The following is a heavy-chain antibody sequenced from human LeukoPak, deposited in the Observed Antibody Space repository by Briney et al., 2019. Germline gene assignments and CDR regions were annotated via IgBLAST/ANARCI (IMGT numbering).Heavy chain of an antibody. CDR2: IYHSGST. V-gene: IGHV4-30-2*01. CDR3: ARGGRGVPFDP. CDR1: GVSISSGGYS. Sequence: SETLSLTCAVSGVSISSGGYSWSWIRQPPGKGLEWIGYIYHSGSTYYNPSLKSRVTISVDRSKNQFSLKLSSVTAADTAVYYCARGGRGVPFDPWGQGTLVTVSS. J-gene: IGHJ5*02. D-gene: IGHD3-10*01.